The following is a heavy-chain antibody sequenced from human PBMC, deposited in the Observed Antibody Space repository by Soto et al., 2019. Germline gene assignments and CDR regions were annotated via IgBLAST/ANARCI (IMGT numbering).Heavy chain of an antibody. V-gene: IGHV1-69*13. Sequence: ASVKVSCKASGGTFSSYAISWVRQAPGQGLEWMGGIIPIFGKANYAQKFQGRVTITADESTSTAYMELSSLRSEDTAVYYCARGNFRIAAAGTGDYYYYYGMDVWGQGTTVTVSS. CDR3: ARGNFRIAAAGTGDYYYYYGMDV. D-gene: IGHD6-13*01. CDR2: IIPIFGKA. J-gene: IGHJ6*02. CDR1: GGTFSSYA.